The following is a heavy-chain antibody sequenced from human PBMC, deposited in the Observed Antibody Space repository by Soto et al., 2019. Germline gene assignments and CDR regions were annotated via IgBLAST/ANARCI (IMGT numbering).Heavy chain of an antibody. V-gene: IGHV3-74*01. CDR1: GFTFSSYW. CDR2: INSDGSST. D-gene: IGHD6-19*01. Sequence: GGSLRLSCAASGFTFSSYWMHWVRQAPGKGLVWVSRINSDGSSTSYADSVKGRFTISRDNAKNTLYLQMNSLRAEDTAVYYCARDYQVAVPSAPGIYYYYYYMDVWGKGTAVTVSS. CDR3: ARDYQVAVPSAPGIYYYYYYMDV. J-gene: IGHJ6*03.